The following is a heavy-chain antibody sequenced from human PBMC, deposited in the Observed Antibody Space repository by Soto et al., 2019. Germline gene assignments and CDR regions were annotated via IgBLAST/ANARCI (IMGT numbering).Heavy chain of an antibody. J-gene: IGHJ6*02. Sequence: ASVKVSCKASGYTFTSYAMHWVRQAPGQRLEWMGWINAGNGNTKYSQKFQGRVTITRDTSASTAYMELSSLRSDDTAVYYCAIAVAVAYYYFGMDVWGQGTTVTVSS. CDR2: INAGNGNT. V-gene: IGHV1-3*01. D-gene: IGHD6-19*01. CDR3: AIAVAVAYYYFGMDV. CDR1: GYTFTSYA.